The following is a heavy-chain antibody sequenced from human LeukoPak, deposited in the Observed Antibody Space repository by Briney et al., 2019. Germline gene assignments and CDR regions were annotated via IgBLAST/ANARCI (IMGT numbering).Heavy chain of an antibody. J-gene: IGHJ3*02. Sequence: GRSLRLSCAASGFTFSSYAMHWVRQAPGKGLEWVAVISYDGSNKYYADSVKGRFTISRDNSKNTLYLQMNSLRAEDTAVYYCARDHYYDSSGYEDAFDIWGQGTMVTVSS. CDR2: ISYDGSNK. CDR3: ARDHYYDSSGYEDAFDI. CDR1: GFTFSSYA. D-gene: IGHD3-22*01. V-gene: IGHV3-30-3*01.